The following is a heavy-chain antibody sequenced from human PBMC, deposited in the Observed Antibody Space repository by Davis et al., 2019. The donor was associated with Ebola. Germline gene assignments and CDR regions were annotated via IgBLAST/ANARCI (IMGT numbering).Heavy chain of an antibody. D-gene: IGHD3-3*01. CDR3: AKVQYYDFWEARRNAFDI. CDR1: GFIFSSYV. Sequence: PGGSLRLSCAASGFIFSSYVMSWVRQAPGKGLEWVSGISGSGSSTYYTDSVKGRFTISRDNSKNTLYLQMNSLRAEDTAVYYCAKVQYYDFWEARRNAFDIWGQGTMVTVSS. CDR2: ISGSGSST. J-gene: IGHJ3*02. V-gene: IGHV3-23*01.